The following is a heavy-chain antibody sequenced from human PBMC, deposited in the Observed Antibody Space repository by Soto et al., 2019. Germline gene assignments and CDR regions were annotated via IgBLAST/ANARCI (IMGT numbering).Heavy chain of an antibody. CDR1: GFTVSSNY. D-gene: IGHD6-19*01. V-gene: IGHV3-53*04. Sequence: EVQLVESGGGLVKPGGSLRLSCAASGFTVSSNYMSWVRQAPGKGLEWVSVIFTGGSTYYADYVKGRFTISRHSSMNTVYLQMDSLRAEDTAVYYCARDRQSSGWLDAFDIWAQGTMVTVSS. J-gene: IGHJ3*02. CDR2: IFTGGST. CDR3: ARDRQSSGWLDAFDI.